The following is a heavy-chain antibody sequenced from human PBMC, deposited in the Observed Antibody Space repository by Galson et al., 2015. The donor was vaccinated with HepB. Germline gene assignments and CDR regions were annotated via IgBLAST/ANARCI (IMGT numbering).Heavy chain of an antibody. Sequence: SVKVSCKAPGYTFANFGINWVRQAPGQGLEWMGFISADNGNTNYAQNLQGRVTMTTDTSTSTAYMELTSLRSDDTAVYYCARHMGFCRGSSCYYWFDPWGQGTLVTVSS. V-gene: IGHV1-18*01. CDR1: GYTFANFG. CDR2: ISADNGNT. J-gene: IGHJ5*02. D-gene: IGHD2-15*01. CDR3: ARHMGFCRGSSCYYWFDP.